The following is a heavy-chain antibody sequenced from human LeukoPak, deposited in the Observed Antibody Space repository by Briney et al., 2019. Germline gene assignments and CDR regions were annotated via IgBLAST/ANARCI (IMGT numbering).Heavy chain of an antibody. CDR3: ARAYYGDYHNWFDP. V-gene: IGHV3-30-3*01. Sequence: GGSLRLSCAASGFTFSTYAIHWVRQAPGKGLEWVAVIAYDGNNKYYADSVKGRFTISRDNSKNTLYLQMNSLRAEDTAVYYCARAYYGDYHNWFDPWGQGTLVTVSS. CDR1: GFTFSTYA. D-gene: IGHD4-17*01. CDR2: IAYDGNNK. J-gene: IGHJ5*02.